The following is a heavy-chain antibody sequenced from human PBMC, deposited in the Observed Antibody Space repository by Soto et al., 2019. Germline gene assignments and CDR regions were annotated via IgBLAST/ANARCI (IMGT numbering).Heavy chain of an antibody. D-gene: IGHD3-22*01. CDR3: ARYTWGHDSEFLPAMED. V-gene: IGHV4-30-4*01. CDR1: GASISRSAYS. CDR2: FFHRGSA. Sequence: SPTQSLTCTPSGASISRSAYSWCWVRQPPGNGQEWIGYFFHRGSANYKESLKSRVTISVDTSKRRFSPKLTSVTAADTDVFYCARYTWGHDSEFLPAMEDWCQGASVTVSS. J-gene: IGHJ6*02.